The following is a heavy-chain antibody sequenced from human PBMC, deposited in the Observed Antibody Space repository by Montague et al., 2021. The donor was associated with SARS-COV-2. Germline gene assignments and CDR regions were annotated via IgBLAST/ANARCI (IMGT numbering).Heavy chain of an antibody. J-gene: IGHJ3*02. Sequence: SETLSLTCTVSGGSITGYYWSWLRRSPGKGLEWIAYIYDGGAVNYNPSLGSRVTISTDTSKNQLSLKVNSVTAADTVVYYCVRDNPYGGPRGAYDIWSQGTVVTVSS. V-gene: IGHV4-59*01. CDR3: VRDNPYGGPRGAYDI. CDR1: GGSITGYY. D-gene: IGHD4-23*01. CDR2: IYDGGAV.